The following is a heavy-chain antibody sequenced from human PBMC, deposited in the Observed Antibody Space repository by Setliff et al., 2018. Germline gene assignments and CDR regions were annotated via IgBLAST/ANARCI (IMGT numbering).Heavy chain of an antibody. CDR2: IIHSGST. CDR3: ARSFPRREEFLLDY. Sequence: SETLSLTCAVYGGSFSGYYWSWIRQPPGKRLEWIGEIIHSGSTNYNPSLKSRVTISMDTSKNQFSLKVSSVTAAATAVYYCARSFPRREEFLLDYWGQGALVTVSS. CDR1: GGSFSGYY. J-gene: IGHJ4*02. V-gene: IGHV4-34*12.